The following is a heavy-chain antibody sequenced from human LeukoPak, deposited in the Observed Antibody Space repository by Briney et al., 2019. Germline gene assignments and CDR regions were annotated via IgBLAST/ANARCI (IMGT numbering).Heavy chain of an antibody. D-gene: IGHD6-19*01. Sequence: GESLKISCKGSGYNFSTYWIGWVRQMPGKGLEWMGIIYPGDSDTRYSPSFQGQVTISADKSISTAYLQWSSLKASDTAMYYCARQNGYSSGWSNFDPWGQGTLVAVSS. V-gene: IGHV5-51*01. CDR2: IYPGDSDT. J-gene: IGHJ5*02. CDR3: ARQNGYSSGWSNFDP. CDR1: GYNFSTYW.